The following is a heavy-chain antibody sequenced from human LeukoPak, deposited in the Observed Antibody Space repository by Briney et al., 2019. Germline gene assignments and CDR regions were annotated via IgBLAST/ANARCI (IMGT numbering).Heavy chain of an antibody. J-gene: IGHJ5*02. CDR3: ARSRGFGVVIITGVNWFDP. Sequence: ETLSLTCAVYGGSFSGYYWSWLRQPPGKGLEWIGEINHSGSTNYNPSLKSRGTISVDTSKNQFSLKLSSVTAADTAVYYCARSRGFGVVIITGVNWFDPWGQGTLVTVSS. D-gene: IGHD3-3*01. CDR2: INHSGST. V-gene: IGHV4-34*01. CDR1: GGSFSGYY.